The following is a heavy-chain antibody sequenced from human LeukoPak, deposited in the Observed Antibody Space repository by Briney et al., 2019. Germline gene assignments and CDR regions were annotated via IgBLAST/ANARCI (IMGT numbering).Heavy chain of an antibody. CDR2: INPNSGGT. V-gene: IGHV1-2*02. D-gene: IGHD2-21*01. J-gene: IGHJ5*02. Sequence: EASVKVSCKTSGYSVTDYYMHWVRQAPGQGLEWMGWINPNSGGTSSAQKFQGRVTMTRDTSITTVYMEVRWLTSDDTAIYYCARADRLHGGPYLIGPWGLGTQVTVSS. CDR1: GYSVTDYY. CDR3: ARADRLHGGPYLIGP.